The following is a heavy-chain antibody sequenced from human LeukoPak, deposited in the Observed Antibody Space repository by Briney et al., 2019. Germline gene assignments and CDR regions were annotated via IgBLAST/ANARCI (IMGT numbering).Heavy chain of an antibody. J-gene: IGHJ3*02. CDR1: GFTFSTYW. V-gene: IGHV3-74*01. CDR2: IDHDGTST. Sequence: GGSLRLSCATSGFTFSTYWMHRVRQAPGKGLVWVSRIDHDGTSTIYADSVKGRFTISRDNAKNTLYLQMNSLRAEDTAVYYCARIAYDSNGLFWGPVVPQSKPSDPFDIWGPGTVVIVSS. CDR3: ARIAYDSNGLFWGPVVPQSKPSDPFDI. D-gene: IGHD3-22*01.